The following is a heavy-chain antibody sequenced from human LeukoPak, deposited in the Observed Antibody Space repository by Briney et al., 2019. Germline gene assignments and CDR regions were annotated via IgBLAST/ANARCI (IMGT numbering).Heavy chain of an antibody. CDR3: ARSRGRWNDEDFDY. J-gene: IGHJ4*02. V-gene: IGHV1-18*01. D-gene: IGHD1-1*01. CDR2: ISAYNGNT. CDR1: GYTVTSYG. Sequence: GASVKVSCKASGYTVTSYGLSWVRQASGQGLEWMGWISAYNGNTNYAQKLQGRVAMTTDTSTSTAYMELRSLRSDDTAVYYCARSRGRWNDEDFDYWGQGTLLTVSS.